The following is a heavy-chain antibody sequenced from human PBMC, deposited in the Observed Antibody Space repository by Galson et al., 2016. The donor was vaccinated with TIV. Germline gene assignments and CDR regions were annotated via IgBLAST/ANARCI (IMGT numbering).Heavy chain of an antibody. V-gene: IGHV1-18*04. J-gene: IGHJ6*02. CDR2: ISANSSDT. Sequence: SVKVSCKASGYTFSNYGISWVRQAPGQGLEWVGWISANSSDTNSARKLQGRVTMTTDTSTSTAHMELRSLRSDDTAVYYCARDRGSMTMILVVDYHYGMDVWGQGTTVTVSS. CDR3: ARDRGSMTMILVVDYHYGMDV. D-gene: IGHD3-22*01. CDR1: GYTFSNYG.